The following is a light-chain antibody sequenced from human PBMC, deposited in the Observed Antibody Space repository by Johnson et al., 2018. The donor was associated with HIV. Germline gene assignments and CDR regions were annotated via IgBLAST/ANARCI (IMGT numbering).Light chain of an antibody. V-gene: IGLV1-51*02. CDR3: WTWDSSLSGV. CDR2: ENN. Sequence: QSVLTQPPSVSAAPGQKVTISCSGSSSNIGNNYVSWYQQLPGTAPKLLIYENNKRPSGIPDRFSGSKSGTSATLGITGLQTGDEADYYCWTWDSSLSGVFGTGTKVTVL. J-gene: IGLJ1*01. CDR1: SSNIGNNY.